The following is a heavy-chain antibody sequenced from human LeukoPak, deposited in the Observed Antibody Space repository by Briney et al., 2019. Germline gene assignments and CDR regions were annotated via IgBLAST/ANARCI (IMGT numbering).Heavy chain of an antibody. CDR3: ARASLTYYYGSGSHNYYYYYYMDV. CDR1: GGSISSGGYY. Sequence: SETLSLTCTVSGGSISSGGYYWSWIRQPPGKGLEWTGYIYHSGSTYYNPSLKSRVTISVDRSKNQFSLKLSSVTAADTAVYYCARASLTYYYGSGSHNYYYYYYMDVWGKGTTVTVSS. D-gene: IGHD3-10*01. CDR2: IYHSGST. J-gene: IGHJ6*03. V-gene: IGHV4-30-2*01.